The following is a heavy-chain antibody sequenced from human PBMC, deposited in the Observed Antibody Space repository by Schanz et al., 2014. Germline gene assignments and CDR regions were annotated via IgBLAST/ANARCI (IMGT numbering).Heavy chain of an antibody. D-gene: IGHD4-17*01. V-gene: IGHV4-4*02. Sequence: QVQLQESGPGLVKPSGTLSLTCAVSGGSISSSDWWSWVRQPPGKGLEWIGEIYHSGSTNYNPSLKRRVTMSVDTSKNQISLKLRSVTAADTAVYYCARDRGHGDLPGDIWGQGTMVTDSS. CDR1: GGSISSSDW. CDR2: IYHSGST. CDR3: ARDRGHGDLPGDI. J-gene: IGHJ3*02.